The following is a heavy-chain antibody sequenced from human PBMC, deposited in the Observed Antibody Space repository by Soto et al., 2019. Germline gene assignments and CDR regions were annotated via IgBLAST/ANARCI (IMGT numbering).Heavy chain of an antibody. CDR1: GGTFSSYA. J-gene: IGHJ4*02. D-gene: IGHD6-19*01. CDR2: IIPIFGTA. V-gene: IGHV1-69*13. CDR3: ASTNTGYSSGWFDY. Sequence: SVKVSCKASGGTFSSYAISWVRQAPGQGLEWMGGIIPIFGTANYAQKFQGRVTITADESTSTAYMELSSLRSEDTAVYYCASTNTGYSSGWFDYWGQGTLVTVSS.